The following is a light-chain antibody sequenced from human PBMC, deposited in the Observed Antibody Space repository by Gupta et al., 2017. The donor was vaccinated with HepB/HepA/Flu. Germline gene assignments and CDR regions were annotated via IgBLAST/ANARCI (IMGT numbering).Light chain of an antibody. CDR2: DDD. Sequence: QSVVTQPPSVSEAPRQRVTISCSGSWSNIGDNTVNWYQQLPGTAPKLLIYDDDLLPSGVPDRFSGSKSGTSASLAIGGLRAEDEADYYCAAWDDSLSSWVFGGGTKLTVL. CDR3: AAWDDSLSSWV. V-gene: IGLV1-36*01. CDR1: WSNIGDNT. J-gene: IGLJ3*02.